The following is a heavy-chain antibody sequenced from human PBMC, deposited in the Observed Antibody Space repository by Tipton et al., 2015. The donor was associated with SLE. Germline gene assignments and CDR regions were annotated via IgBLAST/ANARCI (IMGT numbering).Heavy chain of an antibody. D-gene: IGHD6-13*01. CDR3: ATEWYSSTSFDY. CDR1: GVPINSYD. J-gene: IGHJ4*01. CDR2: FHTGWGT. Sequence: TLSLTCTVSGVPINSYDWSWIRQPAGKGLEWIGRFHTGWGTNYNPSLNSRVTMSLDTSKNQVSLTMISVTAADTAVYYCATEWYSSTSFDYWGHGTRASVSS. V-gene: IGHV4-4*07.